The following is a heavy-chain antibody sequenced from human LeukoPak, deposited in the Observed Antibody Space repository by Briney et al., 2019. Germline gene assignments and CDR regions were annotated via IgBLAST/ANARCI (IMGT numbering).Heavy chain of an antibody. J-gene: IGHJ6*02. CDR1: GFTFSTYA. CDR3: ARDNYGMDV. CDR2: ISYDGSNK. Sequence: GGSLRLSCAASGFTFSTYAMHWVRQAPGKGLEWVAVISYDGSNKYYADSVKGRFTISRDNSKNTLYLQMNSLRAEDTAVYYCARDNYGMDVWGQGTTVTVSS. V-gene: IGHV3-30-3*01.